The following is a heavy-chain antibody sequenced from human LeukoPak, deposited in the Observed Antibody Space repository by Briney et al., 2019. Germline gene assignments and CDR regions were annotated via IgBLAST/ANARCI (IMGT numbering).Heavy chain of an antibody. J-gene: IGHJ6*02. D-gene: IGHD4-11*01. CDR3: AREGLTTVTAYYYYGMDV. Sequence: SETLSLTCTVSGGSVSSGSYYWSWIRQPPGKGLEWIGYIYYSGSTNYNPSLKSRVTISVDTSKNQFSLKLSSVTAADTAVYCCAREGLTTVTAYYYYGMDVWGRGTTVTVSS. CDR2: IYYSGST. V-gene: IGHV4-61*01. CDR1: GGSVSSGSYY.